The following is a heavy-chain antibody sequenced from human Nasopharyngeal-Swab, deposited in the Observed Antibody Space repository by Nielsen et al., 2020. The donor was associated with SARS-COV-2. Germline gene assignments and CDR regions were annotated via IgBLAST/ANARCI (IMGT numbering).Heavy chain of an antibody. CDR1: GFTFNNYN. CDR3: ARDGLDYDFWSAYFMDV. Sequence: GGSLRLSCAASGFTFNNYNFSWVRQAPGKGLEWVSSISSSSSYIYYADSVEGRFTISRDNAKNSLYLQMNSLRAEDTAVYYCARDGLDYDFWSAYFMDVWGQGTTVTVSS. CDR2: ISSSSSYI. V-gene: IGHV3-21*01. J-gene: IGHJ6*02. D-gene: IGHD3-3*01.